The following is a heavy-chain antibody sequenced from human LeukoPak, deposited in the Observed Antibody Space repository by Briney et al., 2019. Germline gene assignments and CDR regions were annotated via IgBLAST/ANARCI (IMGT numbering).Heavy chain of an antibody. D-gene: IGHD3-10*01. CDR1: GYTLTELS. CDR3: ATEGKMVRGLYTDY. Sequence: ASVKVSCKVSGYTLTELSMHWVRQAPGKGLEWMGGFDPEGGETIYAQKFQGRVTMTADTSADTAYMELSSLRSEDTAVYYCATEGKMVRGLYTDYWGQGTLVTVSS. CDR2: FDPEGGET. J-gene: IGHJ4*02. V-gene: IGHV1-24*01.